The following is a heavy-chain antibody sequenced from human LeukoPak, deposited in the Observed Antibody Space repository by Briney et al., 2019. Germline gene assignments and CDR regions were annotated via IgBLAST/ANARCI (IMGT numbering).Heavy chain of an antibody. V-gene: IGHV4-4*07. CDR1: GGSISSYY. J-gene: IGHJ5*02. Sequence: PWETLSLTCTGSGGSISSYYWSWIRQPAGKGLEWIGRIYTSGSTNYNPSLKSRVTTSVDTANNQFSLKLSSVSAADPVVYYCARDRITIVRGVIWINSFDPWGHGTLGTAAS. CDR2: IYTSGST. D-gene: IGHD3-10*01. CDR3: ARDRITIVRGVIWINSFDP.